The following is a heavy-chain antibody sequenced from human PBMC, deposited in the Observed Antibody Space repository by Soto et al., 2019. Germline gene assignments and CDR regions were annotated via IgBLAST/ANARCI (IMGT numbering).Heavy chain of an antibody. CDR1: GFTCSGSA. V-gene: IGHV3-73*02. CDR3: TRHALQYCGGDCYLLPYFDL. CDR2: IRSKANNYAT. Sequence: EVQLVESGGGLVQPGGSLKLSCAASGFTCSGSAMHWVRQASGKGLEWVGRIRSKANNYATAYAASVKGRFTISRDDSKNTAYLQMNSLKTEDTAVYYCTRHALQYCGGDCYLLPYFDLWGRGTLVTVSS. J-gene: IGHJ2*01. D-gene: IGHD2-21*02.